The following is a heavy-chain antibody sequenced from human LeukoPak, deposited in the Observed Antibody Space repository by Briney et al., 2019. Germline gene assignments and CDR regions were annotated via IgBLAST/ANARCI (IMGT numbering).Heavy chain of an antibody. D-gene: IGHD3-3*01. Sequence: PGGSLRLSCEVTGLTFTGAWFRWVRQAPGKGLEWVAFIRYDGSNKYYADSVKGRFTISRDNSENTLYLQMNSLRAEDTAVYYCAKAYQGGYYKSSYYYYYMDVWGEGTTVTVSS. CDR2: IRYDGSNK. CDR3: AKAYQGGYYKSSYYYYYMDV. J-gene: IGHJ6*03. CDR1: GLTFTGAW. V-gene: IGHV3-30*02.